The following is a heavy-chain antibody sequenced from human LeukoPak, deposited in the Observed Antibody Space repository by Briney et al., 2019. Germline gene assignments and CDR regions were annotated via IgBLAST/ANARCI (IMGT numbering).Heavy chain of an antibody. CDR2: IYYSGST. CDR3: ARQSYYYDSSGYHYYFDY. J-gene: IGHJ4*02. V-gene: IGHV4-39*01. Sequence: SETLSLTCTVSGGSISSSSDYWGWTRQPPGKGLEWIVSIYYSGSTYYNPSLKSRLTISVDTSKNQFSLNLNSVTAADTAVYYCARQSYYYDSSGYHYYFDYWGQGTLVTVSS. CDR1: GGSISSSSDY. D-gene: IGHD3-22*01.